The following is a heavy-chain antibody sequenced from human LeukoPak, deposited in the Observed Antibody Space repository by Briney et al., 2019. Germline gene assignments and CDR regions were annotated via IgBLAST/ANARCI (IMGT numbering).Heavy chain of an antibody. CDR3: TSAEGYCSGGSCSRGAFDI. D-gene: IGHD2-15*01. V-gene: IGHV1-69*06. CDR1: GGTFSSYA. CDR2: IIPIVGTA. J-gene: IGHJ3*02. Sequence: ASVKVSCKASGGTFSSYAISWVRQAPGQGLEWMGGIIPIVGTANYAQKFQGRVTITADKSTSTAYMELSSLRSEDTAVYYCTSAEGYCSGGSCSRGAFDIWGQGTMVTVSS.